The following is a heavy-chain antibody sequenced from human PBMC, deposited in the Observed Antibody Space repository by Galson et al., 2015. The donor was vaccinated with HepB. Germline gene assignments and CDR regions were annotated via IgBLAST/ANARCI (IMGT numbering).Heavy chain of an antibody. Sequence: SLRLSCAASGFTFSSYAMHWVRQAPGKGLEWVAVISYDGSNKYYADSVKGRFTISRDNSKNTLYLQMNSLRAEDTAVYYCARSSGSYYYYYGMDVWGQGTTVTVSS. D-gene: IGHD1-26*01. V-gene: IGHV3-30-3*01. CDR2: ISYDGSNK. CDR3: ARSSGSYYYYYGMDV. J-gene: IGHJ6*02. CDR1: GFTFSSYA.